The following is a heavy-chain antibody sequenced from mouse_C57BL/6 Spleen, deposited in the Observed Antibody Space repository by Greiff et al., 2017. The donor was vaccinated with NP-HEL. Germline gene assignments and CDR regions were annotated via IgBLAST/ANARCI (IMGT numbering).Heavy chain of an antibody. J-gene: IGHJ4*01. D-gene: IGHD1-1*01. CDR1: GYTFTDYY. Sequence: VQLQQSGPELVKPGASVKISCKASGYTFTDYYMNWVKQSHGKSLEWIGDINPNNGGTSYNQKFKGKATLTVDKSSSTAYMELRSLTSEDSAVYYCALRYYGSSYDYYAMDYWGQGTSVTVSS. V-gene: IGHV1-26*01. CDR2: INPNNGGT. CDR3: ALRYYGSSYDYYAMDY.